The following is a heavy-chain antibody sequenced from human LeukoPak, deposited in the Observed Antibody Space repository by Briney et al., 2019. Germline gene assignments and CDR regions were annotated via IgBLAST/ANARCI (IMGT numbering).Heavy chain of an antibody. V-gene: IGHV4-39*01. Sequence: SETLSLTCTVSGGSISSSSYHWGWIRQPPGKGLEWIGTIYSAGNTYYNSSLKSRVTISIDTSNNQFFLKLNSVTAADTAVYYCARQRGKMRYFDFVALDYWGQGTLVTVSS. D-gene: IGHD3-9*01. J-gene: IGHJ4*02. CDR1: GGSISSSSYH. CDR2: IYSAGNT. CDR3: ARQRGKMRYFDFVALDY.